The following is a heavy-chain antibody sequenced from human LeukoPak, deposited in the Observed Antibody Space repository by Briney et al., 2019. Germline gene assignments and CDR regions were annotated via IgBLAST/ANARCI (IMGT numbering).Heavy chain of an antibody. CDR3: AVTYYDFWSAQTPYYYYYMDV. CDR1: GYTFTSYG. D-gene: IGHD3-3*01. V-gene: IGHV1-18*01. J-gene: IGHJ6*03. Sequence: ASVKVSCKASGYTFTSYGISWVRQAPGQGLEWMGWISAYNGDTNYAQKLQGRVTMTTDTSTSTAYMELRSLRSDDTAVYYCAVTYYDFWSAQTPYYYYYMDVWGKGPRSPSP. CDR2: ISAYNGDT.